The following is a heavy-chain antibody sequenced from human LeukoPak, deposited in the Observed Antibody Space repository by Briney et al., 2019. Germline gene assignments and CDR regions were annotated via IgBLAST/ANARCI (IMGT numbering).Heavy chain of an antibody. J-gene: IGHJ4*02. V-gene: IGHV4-39*01. CDR1: GGSISSSSYY. D-gene: IGHD5-12*01. CDR2: IYYSGST. Sequence: PSETLSLTCTVSGGSISSSSYYWGWIRQPPGKGLEWIGSIYYSGSTYYNPSLKSRVTISVDTSKNQFSLKLSSVTAADTAVYYCARRAALISGGDYYFDYWGQGTLVTVSS. CDR3: ARRAALISGGDYYFDY.